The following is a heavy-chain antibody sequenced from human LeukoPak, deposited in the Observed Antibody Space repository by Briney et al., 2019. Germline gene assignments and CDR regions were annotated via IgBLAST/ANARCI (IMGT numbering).Heavy chain of an antibody. Sequence: SETLSLTCTVSGGSFSIYYWSWIRLPPGKGLEWIGNIYYSGSTNYNPSLKSRVTISVDTSKNQFSLKLSSVTAADTAVYYCARGSQSLGYCSGGSCRAKIFDYWGQGTLVTVSS. D-gene: IGHD2-15*01. CDR2: IYYSGST. CDR3: ARGSQSLGYCSGGSCRAKIFDY. CDR1: GGSFSIYY. V-gene: IGHV4-59*12. J-gene: IGHJ4*02.